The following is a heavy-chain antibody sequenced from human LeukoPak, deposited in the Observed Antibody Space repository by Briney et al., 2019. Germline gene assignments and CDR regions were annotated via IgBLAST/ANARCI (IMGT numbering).Heavy chain of an antibody. CDR1: GYTFTSFS. D-gene: IGHD1-26*01. V-gene: IGHV1-18*01. CDR3: AIMGGELLGPWFDY. Sequence: GASVKVSCKAYGYTFTSFSITWVRQAPGQGLEWIGWISVYNGNTNYAQKLQGRVTMTTDTSTSTAYMELRSLRSDDTAVYYCAIMGGELLGPWFDYWGQGTPVTVSS. CDR2: ISVYNGNT. J-gene: IGHJ4*02.